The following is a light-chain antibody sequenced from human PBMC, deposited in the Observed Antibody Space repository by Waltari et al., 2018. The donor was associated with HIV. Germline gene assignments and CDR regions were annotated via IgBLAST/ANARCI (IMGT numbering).Light chain of an antibody. CDR3: QQSET. V-gene: IGKV3-20*01. CDR2: GAS. CDR1: QSVSSSY. Sequence: TQSPATLSVSPGERATLSCRASQSVSSSYLAWYQQKSGQAPRLLIYGASSRATGIPDRFSGSGSGTEFTLTIARLEPEDFAVYYCQQSETFGQGTRVEIK. J-gene: IGKJ1*01.